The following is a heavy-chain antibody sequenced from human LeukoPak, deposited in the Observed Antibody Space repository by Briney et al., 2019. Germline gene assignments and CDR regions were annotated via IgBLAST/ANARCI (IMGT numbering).Heavy chain of an antibody. CDR3: ARADDRADYYYYMDV. CDR1: GYTFTSYG. CDR2: ISAYNGNT. J-gene: IGHJ6*03. Sequence: WASVKVSCKASGYTFTSYGISWVRQAPRQGLEWMGWISAYNGNTNYAQKLQGRVTMTTDTSTSTAYMELRSLRSDDTAVYYCARADDRADYYYYMDVWGKGTTVTVSS. D-gene: IGHD3-10*01. V-gene: IGHV1-18*01.